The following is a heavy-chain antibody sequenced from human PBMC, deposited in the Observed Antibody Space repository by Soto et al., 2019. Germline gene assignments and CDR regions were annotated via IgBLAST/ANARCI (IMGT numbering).Heavy chain of an antibody. J-gene: IGHJ3*02. D-gene: IGHD1-1*01. Sequence: QVQLQQWGAGLLKPSETLSLTCAVFGGSVNSGNYYWSWIRQPPGKGLEWIGEMSHSGGTHFNPSLQSGVTISVDTTKNQFSLKMSSVTAAAPALYYCARVERGTATTVVDAFDIWGPGTMVTVSS. CDR2: MSHSGGT. V-gene: IGHV4-34*01. CDR1: GGSVNSGNYY. CDR3: ARVERGTATTVVDAFDI.